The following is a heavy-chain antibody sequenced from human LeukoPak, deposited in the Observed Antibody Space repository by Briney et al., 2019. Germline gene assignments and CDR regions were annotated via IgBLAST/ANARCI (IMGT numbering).Heavy chain of an antibody. D-gene: IGHD3-22*01. V-gene: IGHV3-23*01. CDR3: ARPLDSSGLHY. Sequence: GGSLRLSCAASGFSFSSCAMTWVRQAPGKGLEWVSGISGSGGSTYYADSVKGRFTISRDNSKNTLYLQMNSLRAEDTAVYHCARPLDSSGLHYWGQGTLVTVSS. J-gene: IGHJ4*02. CDR1: GFSFSSCA. CDR2: ISGSGGST.